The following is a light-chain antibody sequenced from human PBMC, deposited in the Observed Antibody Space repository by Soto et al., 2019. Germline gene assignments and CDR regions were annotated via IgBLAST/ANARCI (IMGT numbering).Light chain of an antibody. V-gene: IGLV1-40*01. CDR1: SSNIGAGYD. CDR2: GNS. CDR3: QSYDSSLSGYV. J-gene: IGLJ1*01. Sequence: SVLTQPPSVSGALGQKVTISCTGSSSNIGAGYDVNWYHQLPGTAPKLLIHGNSNRPSGVPDRFSGSKSGTSASLAITGLQAEDEGDYYCQSYDSSLSGYVFGTGTKVTV.